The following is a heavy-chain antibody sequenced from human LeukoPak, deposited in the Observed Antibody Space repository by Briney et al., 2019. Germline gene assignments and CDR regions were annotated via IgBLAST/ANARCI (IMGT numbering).Heavy chain of an antibody. CDR1: GFTFSSYA. V-gene: IGHV3-23*01. Sequence: GGSLRLSCAASGFTFSSYAMSWVRQAPGKGLEWVSAISGSGGSTYYADSVKGRFTISRDNSMNTLYLQMNSLRAEDTAVYYCAKGGYSNYEYYYYMDVWGKGTTVTVSS. D-gene: IGHD4-11*01. CDR2: ISGSGGST. CDR3: AKGGYSNYEYYYYMDV. J-gene: IGHJ6*03.